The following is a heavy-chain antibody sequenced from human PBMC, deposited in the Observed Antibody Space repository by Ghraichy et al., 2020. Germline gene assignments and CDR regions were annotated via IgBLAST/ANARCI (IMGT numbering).Heavy chain of an antibody. J-gene: IGHJ2*01. V-gene: IGHV4-59*08. CDR3: ARPVNDGYYWYFDL. CDR2: FYYSGST. Sequence: SETLSLTCTVSGGSIGSYYWSWIRQPPGKGLEWIGYFYYSGSTNYNPSLKSRVTISVDTSKNQLSLKLSSVTAADTAVYYCARPVNDGYYWYFDLWGRGTLVTVSS. CDR1: GGSIGSYY. D-gene: IGHD1-1*01.